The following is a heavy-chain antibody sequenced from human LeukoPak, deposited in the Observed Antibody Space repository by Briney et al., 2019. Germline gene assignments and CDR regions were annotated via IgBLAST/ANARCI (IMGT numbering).Heavy chain of an antibody. J-gene: IGHJ3*02. CDR1: GGSISSSSYY. D-gene: IGHD3-22*01. CDR2: IYYSGST. Sequence: PSETLSLTCTVSGGSISSSSYYWGWIRQPPGKGLEWIGSIYYSGSTYYNPSLKSRVTISVDTSKNQFSLKLSSVTAADTAVYYCARDPRYYDSSGTIWGQGTMVTVSS. V-gene: IGHV4-39*07. CDR3: ARDPRYYDSSGTI.